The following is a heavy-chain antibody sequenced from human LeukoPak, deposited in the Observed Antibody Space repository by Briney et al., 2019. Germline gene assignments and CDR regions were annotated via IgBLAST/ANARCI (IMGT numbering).Heavy chain of an antibody. CDR3: ASPYYYGSGSYYG. J-gene: IGHJ4*02. Sequence: PSETLSLTCTASGGSISSSSYYWGWIRQPPGKGLEWIGSIYYSGSTYYNPSLKSRVTISVDTSKNQFSLKLSSVTAADTAVYYCASPYYYGSGSYYGWGQGTLVTVSS. CDR1: GGSISSSSYY. V-gene: IGHV4-39*07. CDR2: IYYSGST. D-gene: IGHD3-10*01.